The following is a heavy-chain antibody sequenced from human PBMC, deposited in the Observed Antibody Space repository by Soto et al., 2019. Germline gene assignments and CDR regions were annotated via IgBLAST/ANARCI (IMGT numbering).Heavy chain of an antibody. CDR1: GFTFSSYW. V-gene: IGHV3-74*01. CDR3: ASIYYYDSSGPDY. J-gene: IGHJ4*02. Sequence: PGGSLRLSCAASGFTFSSYWMHWVRQAPGKGLVWVSRINSDGSSISYADSVKGRFTISRDNAKNTLYLQMNSLRAEDTAVYYCASIYYYDSSGPDYWGQGTLVTVSS. CDR2: INSDGSSI. D-gene: IGHD3-22*01.